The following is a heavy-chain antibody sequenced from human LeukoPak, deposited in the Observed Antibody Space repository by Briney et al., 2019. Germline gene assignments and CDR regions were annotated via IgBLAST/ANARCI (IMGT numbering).Heavy chain of an antibody. J-gene: IGHJ4*02. V-gene: IGHV3-66*01. CDR1: GFTVSSNY. CDR2: IYSGGST. CDR3: AREEYYYGSASFDY. Sequence: QTGGSLRLSCAASGFTVSSNYMSWVRQAPGKGLEWVSVIYSGGSTYYADSVKGRFTISRDNSKNTLYLQMNSLRAEDTAVYYCAREEYYYGSASFDYGGQGTLVTVSS. D-gene: IGHD3-10*01.